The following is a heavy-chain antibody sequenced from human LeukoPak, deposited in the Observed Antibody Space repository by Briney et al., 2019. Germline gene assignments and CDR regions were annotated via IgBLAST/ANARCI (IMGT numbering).Heavy chain of an antibody. J-gene: IGHJ4*02. V-gene: IGHV3-48*01. D-gene: IGHD2-15*01. CDR1: GFTFSSYS. CDR2: ISSSSSTI. CDR3: ARVNTAKGYCSGGSCYHFDY. Sequence: PGGSLRLSCAASGFTFSSYSMNWVRQAPGKGLEWVSYISSSSSTIYYADSVKGRFTISRDNAKNSLYLQMNSLRAEDTAVYYCARVNTAKGYCSGGSCYHFDYWGQGTLVTVSS.